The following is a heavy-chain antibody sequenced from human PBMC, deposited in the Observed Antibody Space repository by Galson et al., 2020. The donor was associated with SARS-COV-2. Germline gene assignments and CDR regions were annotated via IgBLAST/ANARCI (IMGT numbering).Heavy chain of an antibody. CDR3: AMHGSSWYVDY. D-gene: IGHD6-13*01. Sequence: SETLSLTCSVSGDSISSSTYYWGWIRQPPGKGLEWIGRIYDSGSTYYNPSPKRRVTISVDTSKNQFSLKLRSVTATDTAVYYCAMHGSSWYVDYWGQGTLVTGSS. CDR1: GDSISSSTYY. V-gene: IGHV4-39*01. J-gene: IGHJ4*02. CDR2: IYDSGST.